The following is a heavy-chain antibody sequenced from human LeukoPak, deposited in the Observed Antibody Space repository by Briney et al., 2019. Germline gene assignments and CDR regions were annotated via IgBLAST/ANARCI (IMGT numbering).Heavy chain of an antibody. CDR3: ARDSYYGGNSYYYYYYMDV. D-gene: IGHD4-23*01. CDR1: GGSISSSSYY. V-gene: IGHV4-61*02. Sequence: SETLSLTCTVSGGSISSSSYYWGWIRQPPGKGLEWIGRIYTSGSTNYNPSLKSRVTISVDTSKNQFSLKLSSVTAADTAVYYCARDSYYGGNSYYYYYYMDVWGKGTTVTISS. J-gene: IGHJ6*03. CDR2: IYTSGST.